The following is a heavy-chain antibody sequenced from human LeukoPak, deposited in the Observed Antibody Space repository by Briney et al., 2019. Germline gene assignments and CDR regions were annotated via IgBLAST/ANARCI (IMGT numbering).Heavy chain of an antibody. CDR3: AKSPAVDAAFDI. CDR1: GFTFSNFA. CDR2: ISGSGGST. D-gene: IGHD4-23*01. Sequence: PGGSLRLSCAASGFTFSNFAVSWVRQAPGKGLEWVSAISGSGGSTYYADSVKGRFTISRDNSKNTLYLQINSLRAEDTAVYYCAKSPAVDAAFDIWGQGTMVTVSS. V-gene: IGHV3-23*01. J-gene: IGHJ3*02.